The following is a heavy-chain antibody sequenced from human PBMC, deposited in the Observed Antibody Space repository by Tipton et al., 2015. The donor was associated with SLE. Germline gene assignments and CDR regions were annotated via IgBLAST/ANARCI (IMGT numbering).Heavy chain of an antibody. Sequence: TLSLTCTVSGGSISGYHWSWLRQPPGKGLEWLGYISYTETTKYNPSLESRVIISVDTSKNQFSLRLSSVTAADTAMYYCARHVGVAYYYAMDVWGQGTTVVISS. V-gene: IGHV4-59*08. CDR1: GGSISGYH. CDR2: ISYTETT. J-gene: IGHJ6*02. CDR3: ARHVGVAYYYAMDV. D-gene: IGHD2-15*01.